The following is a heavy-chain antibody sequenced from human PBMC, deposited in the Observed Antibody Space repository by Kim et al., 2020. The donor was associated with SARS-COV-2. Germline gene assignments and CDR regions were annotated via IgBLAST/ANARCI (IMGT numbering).Heavy chain of an antibody. CDR2: IIPIFGTA. CDR1: GGTFSSYA. Sequence: SVKVSCKASGGTFSSYAISWVRQAPGQGLEWMGGIIPIFGTANYAQKFQGRVTITADESTSTAYMELSSLRSEDTAVYYCARVADIVATSPPRRLSGIFDYWGQGTLVTVSS. CDR3: ARVADIVATSPPRRLSGIFDY. J-gene: IGHJ4*02. D-gene: IGHD5-12*01. V-gene: IGHV1-69*13.